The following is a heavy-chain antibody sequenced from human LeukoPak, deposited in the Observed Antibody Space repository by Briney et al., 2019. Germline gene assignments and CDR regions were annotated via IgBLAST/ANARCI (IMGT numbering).Heavy chain of an antibody. V-gene: IGHV3-23*01. CDR3: ATLTAPTTGY. Sequence: GGSLRLSCAASGFTFSSYSMNWVRQAPGKGLEWVSTISGSGGSTYYADSVKGRFTISRDNSKNTLYLQMNSLRAEDTAVYYCATLTAPTTGYWGQGTLVTVSS. J-gene: IGHJ4*02. D-gene: IGHD5-18*01. CDR2: ISGSGGST. CDR1: GFTFSSYS.